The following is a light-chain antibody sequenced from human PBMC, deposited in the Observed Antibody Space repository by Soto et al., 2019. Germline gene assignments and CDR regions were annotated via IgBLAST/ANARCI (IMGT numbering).Light chain of an antibody. J-gene: IGLJ1*01. CDR1: SSDVGGYNY. V-gene: IGLV2-14*01. CDR2: DVS. Sequence: QSLLTQPASVSGSPGQSITISCTGTSSDVGGYNYVSWYQQHPGKAPKLMIYDVSNRPSGVSNRFSGSKSGNTASLTISGLQAEDEADYYCSSCTSSSTLPYVFGTGTKVTVL. CDR3: SSCTSSSTLPYV.